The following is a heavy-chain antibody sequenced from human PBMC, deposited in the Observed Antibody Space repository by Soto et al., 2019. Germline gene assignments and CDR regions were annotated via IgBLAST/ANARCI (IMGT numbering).Heavy chain of an antibody. D-gene: IGHD3-3*01. Sequence: ASVKVSCKASGYTFTSYDINWVRQATGQGLEWMGWMNPNSGNTGYAQKLQGRVTMTTDTSTSTAYMELRSLRSDDTAVYYCARVLEWSNYYYYYGMDVWGQGTTVTVSS. V-gene: IGHV1-8*01. CDR3: ARVLEWSNYYYYYGMDV. J-gene: IGHJ6*02. CDR1: GYTFTSYD. CDR2: MNPNSGNT.